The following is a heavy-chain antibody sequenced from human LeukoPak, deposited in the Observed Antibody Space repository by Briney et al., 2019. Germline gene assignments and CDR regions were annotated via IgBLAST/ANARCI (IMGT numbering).Heavy chain of an antibody. CDR3: ARGVRTYSGYETTFDY. Sequence: SETLSLTCTVSGGSISSSSYYWGWIRQPPRKGLEWIGSIYYSGSTYYNPSLKSRVTISVDTSKNQFSLKLSSVTAADTAVYYCARGVRTYSGYETTFDYWGQGTLVTVSS. CDR2: IYYSGST. CDR1: GGSISSSSYY. D-gene: IGHD5-12*01. V-gene: IGHV4-39*07. J-gene: IGHJ4*02.